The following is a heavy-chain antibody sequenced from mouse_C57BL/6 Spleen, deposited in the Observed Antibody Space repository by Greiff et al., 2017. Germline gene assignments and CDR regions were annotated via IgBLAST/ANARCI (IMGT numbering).Heavy chain of an antibody. D-gene: IGHD3-3*01. V-gene: IGHV14-4*01. J-gene: IGHJ2*01. CDR1: GFNIKDDY. CDR2: IDPENGDT. CDR3: TTGGLVDY. Sequence: EVKLQESGAELVRPGASVKLSCTASGFNIKDDYMHWVKQRPEQGLEWIGWIDPENGDTEYASKFQGKATITADTSSNTAYLQLSSLTSEDTAVYYCTTGGLVDYWGQGTTLTVSS.